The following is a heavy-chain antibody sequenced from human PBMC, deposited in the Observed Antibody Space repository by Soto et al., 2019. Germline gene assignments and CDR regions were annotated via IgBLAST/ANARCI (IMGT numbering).Heavy chain of an antibody. D-gene: IGHD3-3*01. V-gene: IGHV1-69*05. Sequence: VSCKASGGTFSSYAISWVRQAPGQGLEWMGGIIPIFGTANYAQKFQGRVTMTTDTSTSTAYMELRSLRSDDTAVYYCARLGFLEWPRAFDIWGQGTMVT. CDR2: IIPIFGTA. CDR3: ARLGFLEWPRAFDI. J-gene: IGHJ3*02. CDR1: GGTFSSYA.